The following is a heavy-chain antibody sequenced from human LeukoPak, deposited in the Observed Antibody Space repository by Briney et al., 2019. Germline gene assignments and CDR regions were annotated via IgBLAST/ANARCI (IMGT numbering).Heavy chain of an antibody. V-gene: IGHV4-34*01. J-gene: IGHJ4*02. CDR2: INHSGST. CDR1: GGSFSGYY. CDR3: ARGLKKSSGSYYEGVFDY. Sequence: PSETLSLTCAVYGGSFSGYYWSWIRQPPGKGLEWIGEINHSGSTNYNPSLKSRVTISVDTSKNQFSLKLSSVTAADTAGYYCARGLKKSSGSYYEGVFDYWGQGTLVTVSS. D-gene: IGHD3-22*01.